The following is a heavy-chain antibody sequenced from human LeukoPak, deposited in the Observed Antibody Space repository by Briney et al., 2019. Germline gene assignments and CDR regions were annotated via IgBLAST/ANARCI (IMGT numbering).Heavy chain of an antibody. CDR1: GFTFDDYA. D-gene: IGHD3-3*01. Sequence: GGSLRLSCAASGFTFDDYAMHWVRQVPGKGLEWVSFISWDGGHKYYADSVKGRFTISRDNSKNSLYLQMNSLRAEDTAVYYCARRGSDFWSGYYLDYFDYWGQGTLVTVSS. CDR2: ISWDGGHK. CDR3: ARRGSDFWSGYYLDYFDY. V-gene: IGHV3-43D*04. J-gene: IGHJ4*02.